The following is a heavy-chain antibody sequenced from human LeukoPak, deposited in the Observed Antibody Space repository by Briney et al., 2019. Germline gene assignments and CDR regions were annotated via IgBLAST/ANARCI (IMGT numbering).Heavy chain of an antibody. Sequence: GGSLRLSCAASGFTFSHCAISWVRQAPGGGLEWVSAIGGCDGVTLYADSVKGRFTVFRDNSKNTLYLEMSNLRVEDTALYYCAKRPNSDSGSYYFDHWGQGTLVTVSS. CDR1: GFTFSHCA. CDR2: IGGCDGVT. CDR3: AKRPNSDSGSYYFDH. D-gene: IGHD3-10*01. J-gene: IGHJ4*02. V-gene: IGHV3-23*01.